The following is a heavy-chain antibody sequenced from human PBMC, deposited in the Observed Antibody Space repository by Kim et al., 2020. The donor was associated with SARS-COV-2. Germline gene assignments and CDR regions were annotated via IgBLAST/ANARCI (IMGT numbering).Heavy chain of an antibody. Sequence: ASVKVSCKVSGYTLTELSMHWVRQAPGKGLEWMGGFDPEDGETIYAQKFQGRVTMTEDTSTDTAYMELSSLRSEDTAVYYCATAPALVPDGCLDPWGQGTLVTVSS. V-gene: IGHV1-24*01. CDR2: FDPEDGET. CDR3: ATAPALVPDGCLDP. CDR1: GYTLTELS. J-gene: IGHJ5*02. D-gene: IGHD6-13*01.